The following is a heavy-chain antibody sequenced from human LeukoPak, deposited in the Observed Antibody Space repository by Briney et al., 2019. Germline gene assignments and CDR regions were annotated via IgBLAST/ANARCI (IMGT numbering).Heavy chain of an antibody. CDR2: IYYSGST. CDR1: GGSISSGDYY. V-gene: IGHV4-30-4*01. CDR3: ARDKVVRMPAAIPSWFDP. J-gene: IGHJ5*02. Sequence: SETLSLTCTVSGGSISSGDYYWSWTRQPPGKGLEWIGYIYYSGSTYYNPSLKSRVTISVDTSKNQFSLKLSSVTAADTAVYYCARDKVVRMPAAIPSWFDPWGQGTLVTVSS. D-gene: IGHD2-2*01.